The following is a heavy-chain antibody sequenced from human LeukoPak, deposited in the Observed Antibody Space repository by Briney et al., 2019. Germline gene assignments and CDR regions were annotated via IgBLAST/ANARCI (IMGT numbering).Heavy chain of an antibody. V-gene: IGHV5-51*01. Sequence: GESLKISCKGSGYSLTSYWIGWVRQMPGKGLEWMGIIYPGDSDTRYSPSFQGQVTISADKSISTAYLQWSSLKASDTAMYYCARPEGHYDILTGGSLDYWGQGTLVTVSS. CDR2: IYPGDSDT. D-gene: IGHD3-9*01. CDR1: GYSLTSYW. CDR3: ARPEGHYDILTGGSLDY. J-gene: IGHJ4*02.